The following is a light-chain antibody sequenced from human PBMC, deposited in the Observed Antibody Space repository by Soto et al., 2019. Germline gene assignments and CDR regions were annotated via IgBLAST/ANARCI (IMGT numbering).Light chain of an antibody. J-gene: IGLJ2*01. CDR3: ASWDNSFNGPV. Sequence: QSVLTQPPSASGTPGQRVAISCSGSSSDIGSNTVSWYQHLPGTAPLLLMYSDNQRPSGVPDLFCGSESSTSASLPIRGLQYEDVGDYYCASWDNSFNGPVFGGGTKVTVL. CDR1: SSDIGSNT. CDR2: SDN. V-gene: IGLV1-44*01.